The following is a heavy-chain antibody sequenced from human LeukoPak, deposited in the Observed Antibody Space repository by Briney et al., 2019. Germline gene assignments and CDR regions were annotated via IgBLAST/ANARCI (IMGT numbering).Heavy chain of an antibody. Sequence: SQTLSLICTVSGGSISSSSYYWSWIRQPAGKGLEWIGRIYTSGSTNYNPSLKSRVTISVDTSKNQFSLKLSSVTAADTAVYYCARSTNCDYWGQGTLVTVSS. D-gene: IGHD1-1*01. CDR1: GGSISSSSYY. J-gene: IGHJ4*02. V-gene: IGHV4-61*02. CDR2: IYTSGST. CDR3: ARSTNCDY.